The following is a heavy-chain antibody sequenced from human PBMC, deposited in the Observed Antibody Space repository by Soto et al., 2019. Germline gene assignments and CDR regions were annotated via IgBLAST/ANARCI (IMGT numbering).Heavy chain of an antibody. CDR2: IYYSGST. J-gene: IGHJ6*02. Sequence: PSETLSLTCTVSGGSISSYYWSWIRQPPGKGLEWSGNIYYSGSTNYNPSLKSRVTISVDTSTNQFSLKLSSVTAADTAVYYWARMGGAQNYYGMDVWGQGTTVTVSS. CDR3: ARMGGAQNYYGMDV. D-gene: IGHD3-16*01. CDR1: GGSISSYY. V-gene: IGHV4-59*01.